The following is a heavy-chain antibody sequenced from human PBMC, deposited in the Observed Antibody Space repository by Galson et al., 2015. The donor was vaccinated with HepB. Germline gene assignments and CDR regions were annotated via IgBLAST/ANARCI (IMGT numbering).Heavy chain of an antibody. CDR2: IYWDDDR. CDR3: ARSSGGYSTSGFCWGFDF. Sequence: PALVKPTQTLTLTCTFSGFSLTTRGMAVAWIRQPPGKAMGWLALIYWDDDRRYSPSLKSRLTITKDTSKNQVVLTMTNMDPVDTATYFCARSSGGYSTSGFCWGFDFWGQGTLVTVSS. D-gene: IGHD2-8*01. CDR1: GFSLTTRGMA. J-gene: IGHJ4*02. V-gene: IGHV2-5*02.